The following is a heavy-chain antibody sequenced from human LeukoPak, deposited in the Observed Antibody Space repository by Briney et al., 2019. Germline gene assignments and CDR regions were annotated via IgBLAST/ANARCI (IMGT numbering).Heavy chain of an antibody. J-gene: IGHJ4*02. CDR3: ARAPEYSSSYLIDY. D-gene: IGHD6-6*01. Sequence: ASVKVSCKASGYIFTDYYMHWVRQAPGQELGWMGRINPNSGGTNYAQKFQGRVTMTRDTSISTAYTELSRLRSDDTAVYYCARAPEYSSSYLIDYWGQGTLVTVSS. CDR2: INPNSGGT. CDR1: GYIFTDYY. V-gene: IGHV1/OR15-1*01.